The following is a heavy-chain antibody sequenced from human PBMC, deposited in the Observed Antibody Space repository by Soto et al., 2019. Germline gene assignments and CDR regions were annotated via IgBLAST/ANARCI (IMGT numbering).Heavy chain of an antibody. D-gene: IGHD6-13*01. V-gene: IGHV1-2*04. J-gene: IGHJ5*02. Sequence: QVQLVQSGAEVKKPGASVKVSCKASGYTFTGYYMHWVRQAPGQGLEWMGWINPNSGGTNYAQKFQGWVTMTRDTSISTAYMELSRLRSDDTAVYYCARGASIAAARNWFDPWGQGTLVTVSS. CDR1: GYTFTGYY. CDR2: INPNSGGT. CDR3: ARGASIAAARNWFDP.